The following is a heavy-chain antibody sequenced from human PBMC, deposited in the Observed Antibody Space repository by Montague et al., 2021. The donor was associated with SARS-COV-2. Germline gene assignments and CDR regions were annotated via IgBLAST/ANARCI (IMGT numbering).Heavy chain of an antibody. CDR3: ARDLRGAFDV. Sequence: TLSLTCTVSGGSISSGGYYWSWIRQHPGKGLEWIAYIFYSGSTYYNPSLKSRVSIPIDTSKKQFSLKLSSVTAADTAVYYCARDLRGAFDVWGQGTMVTVSS. J-gene: IGHJ3*01. CDR1: GGSISSGGYY. CDR2: IFYSGST. D-gene: IGHD3-10*01. V-gene: IGHV4-31*03.